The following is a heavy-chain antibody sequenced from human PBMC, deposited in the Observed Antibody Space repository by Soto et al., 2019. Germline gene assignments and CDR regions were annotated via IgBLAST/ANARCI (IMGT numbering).Heavy chain of an antibody. D-gene: IGHD1-26*01. V-gene: IGHV4-34*01. J-gene: IGHJ2*01. CDR3: AREEIVGATSL. CDR2: INHSGST. Sequence: QVQLQQWGAGLLKPSETLSLTCAVYGGSFSGYYWSWIRQPPGKGLEWIGEINHSGSTNYNPSLKSRVTISVDTSKNQFSLKLSSVTAAETAVYYCAREEIVGATSLWGRGTLVTVSS. CDR1: GGSFSGYY.